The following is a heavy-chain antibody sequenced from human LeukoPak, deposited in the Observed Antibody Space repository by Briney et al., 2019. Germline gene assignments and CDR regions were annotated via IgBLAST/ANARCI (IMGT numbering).Heavy chain of an antibody. CDR2: IYYSGST. V-gene: IGHV4-59*01. J-gene: IGHJ3*02. CDR1: GGSISSYY. Sequence: SETLSLTCTVSGGSISSYYWSWIRQPPGKGLEWIGYIYYSGSTNYNTSLKSRVTISVDTSKNQFSLKLSSVTAADTAVYYCARHHYDAFDIWGQGTMVTVSS. CDR3: ARHHYDAFDI.